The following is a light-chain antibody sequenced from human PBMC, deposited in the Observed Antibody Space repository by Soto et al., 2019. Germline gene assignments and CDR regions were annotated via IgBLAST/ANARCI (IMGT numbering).Light chain of an antibody. CDR2: GAS. CDR3: QQFDNWPWT. J-gene: IGKJ1*01. V-gene: IGKV3-15*01. CDR1: QSVSSN. Sequence: EIVMTQSPATLSVSPGERATLSCRAGQSVSSNLAWYQQRPGQAPRLLIYGASTRATGIPARFSGSGSGTAFTLTISSLQFEDSAIYYCQQFDNWPWTFGQGTKVDIK.